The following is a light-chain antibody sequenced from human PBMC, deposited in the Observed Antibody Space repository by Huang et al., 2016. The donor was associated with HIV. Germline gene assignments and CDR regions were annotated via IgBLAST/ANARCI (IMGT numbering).Light chain of an antibody. CDR2: ATS. CDR3: QQSYRT. V-gene: IGKV1-39*01. Sequence: DIQMTQSPSSLSAPVGDRVTIPCRASQSISRYLNWYQQKPGKAPKLLIYATSNLQSGVPSRFSGSGSGTEFTLTISSLQPEDFATYYCQQSYRTFGQGTKVEIK. CDR1: QSISRY. J-gene: IGKJ1*01.